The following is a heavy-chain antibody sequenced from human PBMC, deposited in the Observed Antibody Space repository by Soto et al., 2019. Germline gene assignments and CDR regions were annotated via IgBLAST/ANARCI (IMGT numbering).Heavy chain of an antibody. D-gene: IGHD2-8*01. Sequence: PGGSLRLSCAASGFTFSSYSMTWVRQAPGKGLEWVSVIYSGDRTYYADSVSDRFTISRDSSKNTVYLQMNSLRAEDTAVYYCARDVLFTGRYFDHLGQGTLVTVSS. V-gene: IGHV3-66*01. CDR3: ARDVLFTGRYFDH. J-gene: IGHJ4*02. CDR2: IYSGDRT. CDR1: GFTFSSYS.